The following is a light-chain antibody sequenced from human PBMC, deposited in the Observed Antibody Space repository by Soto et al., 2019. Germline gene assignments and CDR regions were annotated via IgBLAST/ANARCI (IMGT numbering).Light chain of an antibody. CDR1: QSLNSR. J-gene: IGKJ1*01. CDR2: DAS. V-gene: IGKV1-5*01. CDR3: QQYKSYST. Sequence: LQLKQSPSTLAAAVGGRVTLTCRASQSLNSRLAWYQQRPGKAPKLLIYDASTLESGVPSRFSGSGSGTEFTLTINNLQPDDLATYICQQYKSYSTFGRGTKVDIK.